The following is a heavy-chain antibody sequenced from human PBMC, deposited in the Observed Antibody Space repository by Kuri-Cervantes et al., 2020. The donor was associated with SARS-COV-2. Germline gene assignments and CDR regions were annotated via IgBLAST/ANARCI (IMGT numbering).Heavy chain of an antibody. CDR2: ISGSGGST. CDR1: GLTFSSYA. CDR3: AKEGRVPADRYDYYGLDV. Sequence: GESLKISCAASGLTFSSYAMSWVRQAPGKGLVWVSAISGSGGSTYYADSVKGRFTISRDNAKNTLYLQMNSLRAEDTAVYYCAKEGRVPADRYDYYGLDVWGQGTTVTVSS. D-gene: IGHD2-2*01. V-gene: IGHV3-23*01. J-gene: IGHJ6*02.